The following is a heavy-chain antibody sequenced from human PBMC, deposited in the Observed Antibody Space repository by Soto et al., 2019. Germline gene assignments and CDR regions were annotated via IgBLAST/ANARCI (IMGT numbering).Heavy chain of an antibody. CDR3: ARGGNAGYSSGWYVLANWFDP. CDR2: IWYDGSNK. CDR1: GFTFSSYG. Sequence: GGSLRLSCAASGFTFSSYGMHWVRQAPGKGLEWVAVIWYDGSNKYYADSVKGRFTISRDNSKNTLYLQMNSLRAEDTAVYYCARGGNAGYSSGWYVLANWFDPWGQGTLVTVSS. J-gene: IGHJ5*02. D-gene: IGHD6-19*01. V-gene: IGHV3-33*01.